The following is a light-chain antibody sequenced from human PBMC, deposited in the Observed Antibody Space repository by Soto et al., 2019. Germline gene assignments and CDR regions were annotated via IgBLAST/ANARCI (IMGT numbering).Light chain of an antibody. V-gene: IGKV1-5*01. J-gene: IGKJ1*01. CDR1: QSISSW. CDR2: DAS. Sequence: DIQMTQSPSTLSASVGDRVTITCLASQSISSWLAWYQQKPGKAPKLLIYDASSLESGVPSRFSGSGSGTEFTLTISSLQPDDFATYYCQQYNSYSGTGGQGTKVEIK. CDR3: QQYNSYSGT.